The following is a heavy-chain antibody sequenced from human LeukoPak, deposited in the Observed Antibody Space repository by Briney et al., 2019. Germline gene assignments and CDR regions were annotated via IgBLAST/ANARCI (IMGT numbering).Heavy chain of an antibody. Sequence: ASETLSLTCTVAGGSMSSYYWSWIRQPPGKGLEWIGYIYYSGYTNYNPSLKIRVTISVDTSKNQFSLKLSSVTATYTAVYYCARRKQEGWFDPWGQGTLVTVSS. V-gene: IGHV4-59*08. CDR3: ARRKQEGWFDP. CDR1: GGSMSSYY. J-gene: IGHJ5*02. CDR2: IYYSGYT.